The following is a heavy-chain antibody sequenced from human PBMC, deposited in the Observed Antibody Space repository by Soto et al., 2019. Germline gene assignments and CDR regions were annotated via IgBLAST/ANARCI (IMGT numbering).Heavy chain of an antibody. CDR2: IYFSGSA. CDR1: GGSITSYY. Sequence: QVQLQESGPGLVKPSETLSLTCTVSGGSITSYYWSWIRQPPGKGLEWIGYIYFSGSANYNPSLKSRVTISVDTSKTQFSLKLSSVTAADTAVYYCARRYSGYRDYWGQGTLVTVSS. J-gene: IGHJ4*02. CDR3: ARRYSGYRDY. V-gene: IGHV4-59*08. D-gene: IGHD5-12*01.